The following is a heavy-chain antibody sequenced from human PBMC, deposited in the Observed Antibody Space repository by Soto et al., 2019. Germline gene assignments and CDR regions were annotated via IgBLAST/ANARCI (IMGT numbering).Heavy chain of an antibody. V-gene: IGHV4-31*03. J-gene: IGHJ6*02. D-gene: IGHD6-13*01. Sequence: PSLPCTVSGGSISSGGYYWSWIRQHPGKGLEWIGYIYYSGSTYYNPSLKSRVTISVDTSKNQFSLKLSSVTAADTAVYYCARDRSSSWYSPGGMDVWGQGTTVTVSS. CDR2: IYYSGST. CDR1: GGSISSGGYY. CDR3: ARDRSSSWYSPGGMDV.